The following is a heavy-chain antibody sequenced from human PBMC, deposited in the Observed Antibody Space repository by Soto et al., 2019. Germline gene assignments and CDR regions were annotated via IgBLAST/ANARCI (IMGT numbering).Heavy chain of an antibody. CDR3: ARGGNRYSNVASGVGGFDY. D-gene: IGHD5-12*01. Sequence: SETLSLTSTVSGASISSSYWSWIRQSPERGLEWIAYVYHTGATNYNPSLKSRVTISLDTSKGQFSLNLTSLTTADTAVYFCARGGNRYSNVASGVGGFDYWGQGSLVTVSS. V-gene: IGHV4-59*01. J-gene: IGHJ4*02. CDR2: VYHTGAT. CDR1: GASISSSY.